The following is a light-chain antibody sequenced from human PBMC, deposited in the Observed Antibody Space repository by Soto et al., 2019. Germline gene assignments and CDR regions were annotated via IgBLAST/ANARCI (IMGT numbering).Light chain of an antibody. J-gene: IGKJ3*01. V-gene: IGKV3-15*01. CDR3: QQYSKWPST. CDR1: QSVDNN. CDR2: GAS. Sequence: EIVMTQAPATLSVSPVERATLSFRASQSVDNNLAWCQQKPGQAPRLLIYGASTRASGIPARFSGSGSGTEFTLTITSLQSEDFAVYYCQQYSKWPSTFGPGTKVDI.